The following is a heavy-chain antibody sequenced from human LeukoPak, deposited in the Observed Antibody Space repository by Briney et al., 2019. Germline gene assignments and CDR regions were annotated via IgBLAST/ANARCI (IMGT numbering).Heavy chain of an antibody. J-gene: IGHJ4*02. CDR3: ARTGIAVAGIDY. V-gene: IGHV3-30-3*01. CDR1: GFTSSSYA. D-gene: IGHD6-19*01. CDR2: ISYDGSNK. Sequence: GRSLRLSCAASGFTSSSYAMHWVRQAPGKGLEWVAVISYDGSNKYYADSVKGRFTISRDNSKNTLYLQMNSLRAEDTAVYYCARTGIAVAGIDYWGQGTLVTVSS.